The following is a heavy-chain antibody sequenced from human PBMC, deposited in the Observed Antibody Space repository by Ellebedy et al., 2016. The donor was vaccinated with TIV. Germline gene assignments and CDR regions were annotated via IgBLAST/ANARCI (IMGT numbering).Heavy chain of an antibody. Sequence: GGSLRLXXAASGFIFSSYSMIWVRQAPGKGLEWVSYISTSSSMKYYAESVQGRFTISRDNAKNSVYLQMDSLRAEDTGVYYCARRVSDSGIIGDSWGQGTLVTVSS. CDR3: ARRVSDSGIIGDS. D-gene: IGHD4-17*01. CDR2: ISTSSSMK. J-gene: IGHJ4*02. CDR1: GFIFSSYS. V-gene: IGHV3-48*04.